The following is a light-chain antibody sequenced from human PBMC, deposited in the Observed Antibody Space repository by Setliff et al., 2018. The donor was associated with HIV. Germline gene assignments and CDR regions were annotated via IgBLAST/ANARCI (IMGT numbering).Light chain of an antibody. CDR1: SGSIASHY. CDR3: QSYDSSFVV. J-gene: IGLJ2*01. V-gene: IGLV6-57*01. CDR2: EDN. Sequence: NFMLTQPHSVSESPGKTVTIACTRSSGSIASHYVQWYQQRPGSSPTTVIYEDNQRPSGVPARFSGSIDSSSNSASLTISGLKTEDEADYYCQSYDSSFVVFGGGTKVTV.